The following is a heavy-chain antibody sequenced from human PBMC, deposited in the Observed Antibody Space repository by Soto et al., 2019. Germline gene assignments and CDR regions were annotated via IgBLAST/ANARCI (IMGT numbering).Heavy chain of an antibody. CDR1: GGTFTSNR. V-gene: IGHV1-69*02. CDR3: ATGRRSDLQVGLFDS. D-gene: IGHD3-10*01. Sequence: QVHLVQSGAEVKRPGSSVKVSCKASGGTFTSNRVNWWRQAPGKGLEWRGRVIPILEMTNYAQKFQGRVTITADTSTGTVYMELNSLRSEDTAIYYCATGRRSDLQVGLFDSWGQGTLVTVSA. J-gene: IGHJ4*02. CDR2: VIPILEMT.